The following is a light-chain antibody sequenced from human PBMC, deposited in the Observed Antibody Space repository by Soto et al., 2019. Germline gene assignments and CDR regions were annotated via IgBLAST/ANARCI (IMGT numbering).Light chain of an antibody. CDR1: QNIFSW. CDR3: QQYDGYPLT. J-gene: IGKJ4*01. Sequence: DIQMTQSPSTLSASVGDKISITCRASQNIFSWLAWYQQKPGKAPKVLISAVSTLESGVPSRFSGSGSGTEFILTISSLQPDDFATYFCQQYDGYPLTFGGGTKVEIK. CDR2: AVS. V-gene: IGKV1-5*03.